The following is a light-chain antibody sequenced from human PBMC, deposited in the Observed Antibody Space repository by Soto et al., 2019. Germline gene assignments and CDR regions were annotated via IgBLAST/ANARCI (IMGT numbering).Light chain of an antibody. Sequence: LTQSPASLSLSPRERATLSCRASQSISRYLAWYQQKPGQAPRLLIYDASSRATGIPARFSGSGSGTDFTLTISSLDSEDFAVCHCQQRNDWPITFGQGTRLEIK. CDR3: QQRNDWPIT. CDR2: DAS. V-gene: IGKV3-11*01. J-gene: IGKJ5*01. CDR1: QSISRY.